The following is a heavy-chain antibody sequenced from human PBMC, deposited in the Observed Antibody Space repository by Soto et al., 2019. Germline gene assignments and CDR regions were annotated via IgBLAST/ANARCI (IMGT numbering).Heavy chain of an antibody. CDR3: ASLAAAGTRDYYYYGMDV. J-gene: IGHJ6*02. CDR2: ISSSSSYI. Sequence: GGSLRLSCAASGFTFSSYSMNWVRQAPGKGLEWVSSISSSSSYIYYADSVKGRFTISRDNAKNSLYLQMNSLRAEDTAVYYCASLAAAGTRDYYYYGMDVWGQGTTVTVSS. CDR1: GFTFSSYS. D-gene: IGHD6-13*01. V-gene: IGHV3-21*01.